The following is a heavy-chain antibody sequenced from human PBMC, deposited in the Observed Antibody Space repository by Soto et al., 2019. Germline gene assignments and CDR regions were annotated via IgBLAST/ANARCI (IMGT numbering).Heavy chain of an antibody. D-gene: IGHD6-19*01. J-gene: IGHJ6*02. CDR1: GGSISSYY. CDR2: IYTSGST. CDR3: ARQWLVRFVDYGMEV. Sequence: PSETLSLTCTVSGGSISSYYWSWIRQPAGKGLEWIGRIYTSGSTNYNPSLKSRVTMSVDTSKNQFSLKLSSVTAADTAGYYCARQWLVRFVDYGMEVWGQGTTVAVSS. V-gene: IGHV4-4*07.